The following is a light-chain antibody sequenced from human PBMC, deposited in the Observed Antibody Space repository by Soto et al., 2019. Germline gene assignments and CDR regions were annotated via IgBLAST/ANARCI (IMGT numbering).Light chain of an antibody. CDR3: QQFDTYSII. CDR1: QGFSSG. J-gene: IGKJ5*01. V-gene: IGKV1-13*02. CDR2: DAS. Sequence: AIQLTQSPSSLSASVGDRVTITSRASQGFSSGLAWFQQKPGKAPKLLIYDASTLENGVPSRFSGSESGTDFTLTISGLQPEDFATYYCQQFDTYSIIFGQGTRLEIK.